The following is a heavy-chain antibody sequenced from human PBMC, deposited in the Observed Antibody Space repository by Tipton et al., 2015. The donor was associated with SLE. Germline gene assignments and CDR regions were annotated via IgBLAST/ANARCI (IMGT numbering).Heavy chain of an antibody. CDR1: GFTFSSYG. V-gene: IGHV3-30*02. CDR3: AKTYCGGDCYPFGY. D-gene: IGHD2-21*02. J-gene: IGHJ4*02. CDR2: IRYDGSNK. Sequence: SGFTFSSYGMHWVRQAPGKGLEWVAFIRYDGSNKYYADSVKGRFTISRDNSKNTLYLQMNSLRAEDTAVYYCAKTYCGGDCYPFGYWGQGTLVTVSS.